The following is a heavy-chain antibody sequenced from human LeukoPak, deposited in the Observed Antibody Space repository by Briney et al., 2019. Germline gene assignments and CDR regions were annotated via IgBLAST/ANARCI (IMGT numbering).Heavy chain of an antibody. CDR2: INCNGIS. J-gene: IGHJ5*02. CDR3: ARWDCTGGSCFSGWFDP. CDR1: GGSFNTYF. Sequence: NPSETLSLTCAVSGGSFNTYFWTWFRQPPGRGLEWIGHINCNGISNYNPSFESRVTISVDASQNQFSLKLHSVTAADTAVYFCARWDCTGGSCFSGWFDPWGQGTLITVSS. V-gene: IGHV4-34*01. D-gene: IGHD2-15*01.